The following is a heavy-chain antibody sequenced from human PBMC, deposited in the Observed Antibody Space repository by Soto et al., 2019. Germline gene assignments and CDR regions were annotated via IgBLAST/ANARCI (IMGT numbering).Heavy chain of an antibody. D-gene: IGHD2-2*01. Sequence: GGSLRLSCAASGLTFSSYSMNWVRQAPGKGLEWVSSISSSSSYIYYADSVKGRFTISRDNAKNSLYLQMNSLRAEDTAVYYCARGTVVVPAALYYYYGMDVWGQGTTVTVSS. CDR2: ISSSSSYI. CDR3: ARGTVVVPAALYYYYGMDV. CDR1: GLTFSSYS. J-gene: IGHJ6*02. V-gene: IGHV3-21*01.